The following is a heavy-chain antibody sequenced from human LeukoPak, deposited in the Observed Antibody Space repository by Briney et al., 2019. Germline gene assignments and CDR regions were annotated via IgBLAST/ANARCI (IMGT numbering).Heavy chain of an antibody. V-gene: IGHV3-30*02. CDR3: AKCSAGNCDIDY. D-gene: IGHD2-15*01. Sequence: RGSLRLSCAASGFSFSSYGMHWVRQAPGKGLEWLTFIWFDGSQTYYADSVKGRFTISRDNSKNTLYLQMNSLRTEDTAMYYCAKCSAGNCDIDYWGQGTLVTVSS. CDR1: GFSFSSYG. J-gene: IGHJ4*02. CDR2: IWFDGSQT.